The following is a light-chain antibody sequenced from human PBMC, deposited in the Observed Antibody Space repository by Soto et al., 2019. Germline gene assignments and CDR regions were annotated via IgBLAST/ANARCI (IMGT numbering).Light chain of an antibody. V-gene: IGKV3-20*01. CDR2: GIS. CDR3: HQYDRSPLT. CDR1: QSLSRDY. J-gene: IGKJ4*01. Sequence: DIVLTQSPGTLSLSPGERATLSCRASQSLSRDYFAWYQQKPGQAPRIVIAGISTRASGVPDRFSGSGSGTDFIRTISRLEPEDFAVYFCHQYDRSPLTFGGGTKV.